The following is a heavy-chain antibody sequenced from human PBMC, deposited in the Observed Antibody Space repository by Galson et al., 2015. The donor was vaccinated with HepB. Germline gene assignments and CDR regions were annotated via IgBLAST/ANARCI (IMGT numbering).Heavy chain of an antibody. CDR3: ARSEMYYDILTGYYTLGAFDI. CDR1: GYTFTSYD. Sequence: SVKVSCKASGYTFTSYDINWVRQATGQGLEWMGWMNPNSGNTGYAQKFQGRVTMTRNTSISTAYMELSSLRSEDTAVYYCARSEMYYDILTGYYTLGAFDIWGQGTMVTVSS. CDR2: MNPNSGNT. D-gene: IGHD3-9*01. V-gene: IGHV1-8*01. J-gene: IGHJ3*02.